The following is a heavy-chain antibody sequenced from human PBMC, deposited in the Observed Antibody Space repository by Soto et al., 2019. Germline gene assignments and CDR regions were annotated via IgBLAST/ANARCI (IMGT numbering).Heavy chain of an antibody. CDR2: INPADSDI. CDR3: ARHQRDDASRKIDC. Sequence: PGESLKISCQGSGYSFTSNWIGRVRQMPGKGLEWMGIINPADSDIKYSPSFQGQVTISADKSIGTAYLQWSSLKASDTAMYYCARHQRDDASRKIDCWGQGTLVTVSS. V-gene: IGHV5-51*01. J-gene: IGHJ4*02. D-gene: IGHD3-16*01. CDR1: GYSFTSNW.